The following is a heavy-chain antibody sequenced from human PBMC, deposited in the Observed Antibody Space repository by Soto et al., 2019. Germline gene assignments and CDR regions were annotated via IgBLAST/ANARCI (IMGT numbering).Heavy chain of an antibody. Sequence: EVQLVESGGGLVQPGGSLRLSCAASGFTFSSYWMTWARQAPGKGLEWVASMNRDGSEKRYVDSVEGRFTISRDNSKNSLFLQMNSLSPHDTAVYYCGRDAGRRFDYWGQGSLVTVSS. V-gene: IGHV3-7*01. D-gene: IGHD6-13*01. CDR3: GRDAGRRFDY. CDR2: MNRDGSEK. J-gene: IGHJ4*02. CDR1: GFTFSSYW.